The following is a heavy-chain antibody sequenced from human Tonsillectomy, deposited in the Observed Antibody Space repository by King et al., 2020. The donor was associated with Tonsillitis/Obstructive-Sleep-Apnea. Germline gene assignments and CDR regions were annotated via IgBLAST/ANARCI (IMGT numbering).Heavy chain of an antibody. CDR1: GYTFTGCY. V-gene: IGHV1-2*02. CDR2: INPNSGGT. D-gene: IGHD6-13*01. CDR3: ARQVIAAAGSYFHYGMDV. Sequence: QLVQSGAEVKKPGASVKVSCKASGYTFTGCYMHWVRQAPGQGLEWMAWINPNSGGTNYAQKFQGRVTMTRDTSISTAYMEVRRLRSDDTAVYYCARQVIAAAGSYFHYGMDVWGQGTTVTVSS. J-gene: IGHJ6*02.